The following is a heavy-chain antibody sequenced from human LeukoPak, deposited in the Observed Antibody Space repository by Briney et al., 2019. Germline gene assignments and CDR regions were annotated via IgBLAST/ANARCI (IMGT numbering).Heavy chain of an antibody. J-gene: IGHJ4*02. D-gene: IGHD5-18*01. CDR1: GFTFSSYA. V-gene: IGHV3-23*01. Sequence: PGGSLRLSCAASGFTFSSYAMSWVRQAPGKGLEWVSAISGSGGSTYYADSVKGRFTISRDNSKNTLYLQMNSLRAEDTAVYYCARGGGGLWDLDYWGQGTLVTVSS. CDR2: ISGSGGST. CDR3: ARGGGGLWDLDY.